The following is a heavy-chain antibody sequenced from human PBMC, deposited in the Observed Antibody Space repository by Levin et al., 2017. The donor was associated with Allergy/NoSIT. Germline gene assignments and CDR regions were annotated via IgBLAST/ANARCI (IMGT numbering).Heavy chain of an antibody. J-gene: IGHJ4*02. CDR2: INWNGGST. CDR3: ARAPVDILTGYYVPEFDY. V-gene: IGHV3-20*04. CDR1: GFTFDDYG. Sequence: RRGESLKISCAASGFTFDDYGMSWVRQAPGKGLEWVSGINWNGGSTGYADSVKGRFTISRDNAKNSLYLQMNRLRAEDTAFYYCARAPVDILTGYYVPEFDYWGQGTLVTVSS. D-gene: IGHD3-9*01.